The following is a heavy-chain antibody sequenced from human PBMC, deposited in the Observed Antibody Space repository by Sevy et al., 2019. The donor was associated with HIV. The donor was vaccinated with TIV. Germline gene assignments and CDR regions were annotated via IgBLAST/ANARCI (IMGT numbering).Heavy chain of an antibody. D-gene: IGHD4-4*01. CDR2: IRLDGSAR. Sequence: GESLKISCAASGFIFSDYWMTWVRQAPGKGLEWVATIRLDGSARYYVSSVKGRFTISRDNAKNSLFLQMNSLRVEDTAVYYCARAFRREAYTPDYWGQGSLVTVSS. CDR3: ARAFRREAYTPDY. V-gene: IGHV3-7*03. J-gene: IGHJ4*02. CDR1: GFIFSDYW.